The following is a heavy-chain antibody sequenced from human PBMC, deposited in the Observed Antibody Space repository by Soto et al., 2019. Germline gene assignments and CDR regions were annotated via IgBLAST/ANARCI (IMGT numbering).Heavy chain of an antibody. CDR2: ISAYNGNT. CDR3: ARVSGGPYSSSSNY. J-gene: IGHJ4*02. Sequence: VASVKVSCKASGYTFTSYGISWVRQAPGQGLEWMGWISAYNGNTNYAQKLQGRVTMTTDTSTSTAYMELRSLRSDDTAVYYCARVSGGPYSSSSNYWGQGTLVTVSS. V-gene: IGHV1-18*04. CDR1: GYTFTSYG. D-gene: IGHD6-6*01.